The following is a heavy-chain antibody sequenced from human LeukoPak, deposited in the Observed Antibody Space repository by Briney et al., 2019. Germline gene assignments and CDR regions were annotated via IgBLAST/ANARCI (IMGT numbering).Heavy chain of an antibody. Sequence: SVKVSFRASGGTFSSYTISWVRQAPGQGLEWMGRIIPILGIANYAQKFQGRVTITADKSTSTAYMELSSLRSEDTAVYYCARDQSQITIFGVVSLDVWGKGTTVTVSS. J-gene: IGHJ6*04. CDR3: ARDQSQITIFGVVSLDV. CDR2: IIPILGIA. D-gene: IGHD3-3*01. V-gene: IGHV1-69*04. CDR1: GGTFSSYT.